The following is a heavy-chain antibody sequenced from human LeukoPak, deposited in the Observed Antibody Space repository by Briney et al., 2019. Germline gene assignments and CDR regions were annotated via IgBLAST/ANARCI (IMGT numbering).Heavy chain of an antibody. V-gene: IGHV3-7*01. J-gene: IGHJ6*03. CDR2: IKQDGSEK. CDR1: GFIFSSYW. Sequence: GGSLRLSCAASGFIFSSYWMSWVRQAPGKGLEWVANIKQDGSEKYYVDSVKGRFSISRDNAKNSLYLQMNSLRAEDTAVYYCAEGDYLEVWGKGTTVIVSS. D-gene: IGHD3-16*01. CDR3: AEGDYLEV.